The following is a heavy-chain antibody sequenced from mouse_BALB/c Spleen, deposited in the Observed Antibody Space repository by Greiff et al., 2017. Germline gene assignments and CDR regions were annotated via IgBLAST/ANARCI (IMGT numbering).Heavy chain of an antibody. CDR3: ARGDYYVFNY. V-gene: IGHV5-6-5*01. D-gene: IGHD2-1*01. CDR2: ISSGGST. CDR1: GFTFSSYA. J-gene: IGHJ2*01. Sequence: EVMLVESGGGLVKPGGSLKLSCAASGFTFSSYAMSWVRQTPEKRLEWVASISSGGSTYYPDSVKGRFTISRDNARNILYLQMSSLRSEDTAMYYCARGDYYVFNYWGQGTTLTVSS.